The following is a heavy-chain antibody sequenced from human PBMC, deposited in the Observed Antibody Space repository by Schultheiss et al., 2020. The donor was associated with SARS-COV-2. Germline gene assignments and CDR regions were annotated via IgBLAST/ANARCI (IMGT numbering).Heavy chain of an antibody. J-gene: IGHJ4*02. CDR3: ANEADRSEFEY. D-gene: IGHD1-14*01. CDR1: GFTFSRSV. CDR2: IWYDGSNK. V-gene: IGHV3-30*02. Sequence: GGSLRLSCAASGFTFSRSVMSWVRQAPGKGLEWVAVIWYDGSNKYYADSVKGRFTISRDSSQNTLYLQMNSLRAEDTAVYYCANEADRSEFEYWGQGTLVTVSS.